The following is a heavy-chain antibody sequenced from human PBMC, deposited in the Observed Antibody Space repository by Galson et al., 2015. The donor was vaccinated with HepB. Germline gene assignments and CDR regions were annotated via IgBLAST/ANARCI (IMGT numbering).Heavy chain of an antibody. D-gene: IGHD3-22*01. V-gene: IGHV3-49*03. J-gene: IGHJ4*02. Sequence: SLRLSCAASGFTFGDYAMTWFRQAPGKGLEWVGFIRSKAYGGTTEYAASVKGRFTISRDDSKSIAYLQMNSLKTEDTAVYYCTRGEGNYYDSSGYYLDFDYWGQGTLVTVSS. CDR2: IRSKAYGGTT. CDR1: GFTFGDYA. CDR3: TRGEGNYYDSSGYYLDFDY.